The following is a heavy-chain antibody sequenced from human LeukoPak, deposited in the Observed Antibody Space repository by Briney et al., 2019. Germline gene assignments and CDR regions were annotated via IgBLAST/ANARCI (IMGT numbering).Heavy chain of an antibody. V-gene: IGHV3-11*04. J-gene: IGHJ6*04. Sequence: GGSLRLSCAASGFTFSDYYMTWMRQAPGKGLEWVSYISSSGSTRYYADSVKGRFTISRDNAKNSLYLQMNSLRAEDTAVYYCAELGITMIGGVWGKGTTVTISS. CDR2: ISSSGSTR. D-gene: IGHD3-10*02. CDR1: GFTFSDYY. CDR3: AELGITMIGGV.